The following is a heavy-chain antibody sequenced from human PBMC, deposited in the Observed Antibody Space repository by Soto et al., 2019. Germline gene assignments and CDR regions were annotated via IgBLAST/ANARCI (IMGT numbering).Heavy chain of an antibody. CDR2: ISWDGGRT. D-gene: IGHD1-26*01. CDR3: SKYMGARAPSYYYYGMDV. V-gene: IGHV3-43*01. J-gene: IGHJ6*02. CDR1: GFTFDDYT. Sequence: PGGSLRLSCGAFGFTFDDYTMHWVSQAPGKGLEWVSLISWDGGRTYYADSVKGRFTISRDNSKNSLYLQMDSLRTEDTALYYCSKYMGARAPSYYYYGMDVWGQGTTVTGS.